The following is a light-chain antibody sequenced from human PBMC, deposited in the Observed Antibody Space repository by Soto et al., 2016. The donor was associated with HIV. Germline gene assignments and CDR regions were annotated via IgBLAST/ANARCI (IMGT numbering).Light chain of an antibody. CDR2: KAS. V-gene: IGKV1-5*03. Sequence: DIQMTQSPSTLSASVGDRVTITCRASQSISSWLAWYQQKPGKAPKLLIYKASSLESGVPSRFSGSGSETEFTLTISSLQPDDFASYYCQHSGTFGQGTKVEIK. J-gene: IGKJ1*01. CDR3: QHSGT. CDR1: QSISSW.